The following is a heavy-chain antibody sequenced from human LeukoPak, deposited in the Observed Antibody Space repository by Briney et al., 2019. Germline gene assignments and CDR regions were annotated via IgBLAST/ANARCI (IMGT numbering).Heavy chain of an antibody. D-gene: IGHD2-8*02. V-gene: IGHV3-23*01. CDR2: ISGSRGAT. J-gene: IGHJ4*02. Sequence: GGSLRLSCAASGFTFSSYAMSWVRQAPGKGLQWVSTISGSRGATYYTDSVKGRYTISRDNSKNTMFLQMSSLRAEDTAIYYCAKGHSEDGTGFDCWGQGTLVTVSS. CDR1: GFTFSSYA. CDR3: AKGHSEDGTGFDC.